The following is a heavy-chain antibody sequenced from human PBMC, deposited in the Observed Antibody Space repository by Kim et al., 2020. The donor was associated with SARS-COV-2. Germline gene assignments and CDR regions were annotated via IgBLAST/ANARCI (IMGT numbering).Heavy chain of an antibody. Sequence: GGSLRLSCAASGFTFSSYWMSWVRQAPGKGLEWVANIKQDGSEKYYVDSVKGRFTISRDNAKNSLYLQMNSLRAEDTAVYYSARDEGIAAAGEYYYYYYGMDVWGQGTTVTVSS. CDR1: GFTFSSYW. CDR2: IKQDGSEK. V-gene: IGHV3-7*01. CDR3: ARDEGIAAAGEYYYYYYGMDV. J-gene: IGHJ6*02. D-gene: IGHD6-13*01.